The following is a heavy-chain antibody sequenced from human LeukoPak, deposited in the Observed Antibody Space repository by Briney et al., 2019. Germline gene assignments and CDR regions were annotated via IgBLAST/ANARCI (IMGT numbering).Heavy chain of an antibody. J-gene: IGHJ4*02. D-gene: IGHD6-19*01. CDR3: AKDRPYRSGWYLIFDY. Sequence: GGSLRLSCAASGFAFNSYAMNWVSQARGKGREWGSAISGSGGSTYYADSVKGRFTISRDNSKNTLYLQMNSLRAEDTAVYYCAKDRPYRSGWYLIFDYWGQGTLVTVSS. CDR1: GFAFNSYA. CDR2: ISGSGGST. V-gene: IGHV3-23*01.